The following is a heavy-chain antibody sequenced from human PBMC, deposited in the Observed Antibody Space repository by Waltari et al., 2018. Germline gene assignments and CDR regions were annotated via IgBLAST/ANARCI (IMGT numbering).Heavy chain of an antibody. CDR3: ARAGSSPYYYYYGMDV. CDR2: INPNSGGT. Sequence: QVQLVQSGAEVKKPGASVKVSCKASGYTFTGSYMHWVRQAPGQGLEWMGRINPNSGGTNYAQKFQGRVTMTRDTSISTAYMELSRLRSDDTAVYYCARAGSSPYYYYYGMDVWGQGTTVTVSS. D-gene: IGHD3-10*01. CDR1: GYTFTGSY. J-gene: IGHJ6*02. V-gene: IGHV1-2*06.